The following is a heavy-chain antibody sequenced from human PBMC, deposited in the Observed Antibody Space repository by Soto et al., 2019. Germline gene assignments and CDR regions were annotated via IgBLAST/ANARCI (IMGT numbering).Heavy chain of an antibody. J-gene: IGHJ4*02. CDR2: INPNSGGT. Sequence: GASVKVSCKASGYTFTGYYMHWVRQAPGQGLEWMGWINPNSGGTNYAQKFQGWVTMTRDTSISTAYMELSRLRSDDTAVYYCARGDDSSGYYLFYYFDSWGQGTLVTVSS. V-gene: IGHV1-2*04. CDR3: ARGDDSSGYYLFYYFDS. D-gene: IGHD3-22*01. CDR1: GYTFTGYY.